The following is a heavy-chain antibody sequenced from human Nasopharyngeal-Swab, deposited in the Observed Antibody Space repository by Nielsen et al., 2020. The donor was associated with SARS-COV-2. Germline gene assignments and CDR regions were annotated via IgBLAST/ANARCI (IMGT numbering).Heavy chain of an antibody. V-gene: IGHV3-64D*08. J-gene: IGHJ3*02. Sequence: GESLKISCSASGFTFSIYAMHWVRQAPGRGLEYVATINDYEDRLYYADSVKGRFTISRDNSKNTLYLQMSSLRTEDTAVYWCVKDLRGKSAFDIWGQGTMVTVSS. CDR1: GFTFSIYA. D-gene: IGHD3-16*01. CDR3: VKDLRGKSAFDI. CDR2: INDYEDRL.